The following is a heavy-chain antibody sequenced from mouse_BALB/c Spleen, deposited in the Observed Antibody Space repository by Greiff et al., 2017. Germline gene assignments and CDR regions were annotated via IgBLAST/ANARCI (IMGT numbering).Heavy chain of an antibody. CDR3: ARGNDGYFDV. Sequence: EVMLVESGPGLVKPSQSLSLTCTVTGYSITSDYAWNWIRQFPGNKLEWMGYISYSGSTSYNPSLKSRISITRDTSKNQFFLQLNSVTTEDTATYYCARGNDGYFDVWGAGTTVTVSS. V-gene: IGHV3-2*02. D-gene: IGHD2-3*01. CDR2: ISYSGST. J-gene: IGHJ1*01. CDR1: GYSITSDYA.